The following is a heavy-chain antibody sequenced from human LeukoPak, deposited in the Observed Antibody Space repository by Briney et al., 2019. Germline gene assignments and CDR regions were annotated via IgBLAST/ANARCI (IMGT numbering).Heavy chain of an antibody. D-gene: IGHD2-2*01. CDR2: IYHSGST. J-gene: IGHJ3*02. Sequence: SETLSLTCTVSGYSISSGYYWGWIRQPPGKGLEWIGSIYHSGSTYYNPSLKSRVTISVDTSKNQFSLKLSSVTAADTAVYYCARAYCSTTSCFRDSFDIWGQGTLVTVSS. CDR3: ARAYCSTTSCFRDSFDI. CDR1: GYSISSGYY. V-gene: IGHV4-38-2*02.